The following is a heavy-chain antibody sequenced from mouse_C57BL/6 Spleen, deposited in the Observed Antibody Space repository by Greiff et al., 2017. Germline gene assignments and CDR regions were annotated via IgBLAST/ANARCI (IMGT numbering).Heavy chain of an antibody. CDR2: IWTGGGT. Sequence: VQLQQSGPGLVAPSQSLSITCTVSGFSLTSYAISWVRQPPGKGLEWLGVIWTGGGTNYNSALKSRLSISKDNSKSQVFLKMNSLQTDDTARYYCARNRDYYGSSSYYYAMDYWGQGTSVTGSS. V-gene: IGHV2-9-1*01. CDR1: GFSLTSYA. J-gene: IGHJ4*01. D-gene: IGHD1-1*01. CDR3: ARNRDYYGSSSYYYAMDY.